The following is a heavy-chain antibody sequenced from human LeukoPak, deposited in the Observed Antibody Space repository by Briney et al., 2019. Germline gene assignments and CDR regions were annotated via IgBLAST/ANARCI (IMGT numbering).Heavy chain of an antibody. V-gene: IGHV4-39*07. J-gene: IGHJ4*02. CDR1: GGSISSSSYY. Sequence: PSETLSLTCTVSGGSISSSSYYWGWIRQPPGKGLEWIGSIYYSGSTCYNPSLKSRVTISVDTSKNQFSLKLNSVTAADTAVYYCARRAGGYSHPYDYWGQGILVTVSS. CDR3: ARRAGGYSHPYDY. CDR2: IYYSGST. D-gene: IGHD4-23*01.